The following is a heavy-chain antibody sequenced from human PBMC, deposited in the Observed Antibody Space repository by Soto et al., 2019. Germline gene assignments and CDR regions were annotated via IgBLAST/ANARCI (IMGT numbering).Heavy chain of an antibody. CDR3: ARDFGGAVAGPQAFDI. Sequence: QVQLVQSGAEVKKPGSSVKVSCKASGGTFSSYAISWVRQAPGQGLEWMGGIIPIFGTANYAQKFLGRVTITADESTSTAYMELSSLRSEDTAVYYCARDFGGAVAGPQAFDIWGQGTMVTVSS. V-gene: IGHV1-69*01. CDR1: GGTFSSYA. D-gene: IGHD6-19*01. CDR2: IIPIFGTA. J-gene: IGHJ3*02.